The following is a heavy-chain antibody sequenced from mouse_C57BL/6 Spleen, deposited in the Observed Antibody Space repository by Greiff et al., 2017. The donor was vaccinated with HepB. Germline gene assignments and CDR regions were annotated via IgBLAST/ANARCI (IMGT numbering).Heavy chain of an antibody. D-gene: IGHD2-3*01. J-gene: IGHJ4*01. CDR2: ISGGGGNT. CDR1: GFTFSSYT. CDR3: ARPDGYSYAMDY. V-gene: IGHV5-9*01. Sequence: EVKLVESGGGLVKPGGSLKLSCAASGFTFSSYTMSWVRQTPEKRLEWVATISGGGGNTYYPDSVKGRFTISRDNAKNTLYLQMSSLRSEDTALYYCARPDGYSYAMDYWGQGTSVTVSS.